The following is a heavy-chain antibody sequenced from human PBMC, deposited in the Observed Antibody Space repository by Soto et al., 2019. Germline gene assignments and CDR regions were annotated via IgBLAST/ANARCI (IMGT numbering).Heavy chain of an antibody. J-gene: IGHJ6*03. V-gene: IGHV4-34*01. Sequence: SETLSLTCAVYGGSFSGYYWSWIRQPPRKGLEWIGEINHSGSTNYNPSLKSRVTISVDTSKNQFSLELSSVTAADTAVYYCARGPGCCYYYYMDVWGKGTTVTVSS. D-gene: IGHD3-10*01. CDR1: GGSFSGYY. CDR3: ARGPGCCYYYYMDV. CDR2: INHSGST.